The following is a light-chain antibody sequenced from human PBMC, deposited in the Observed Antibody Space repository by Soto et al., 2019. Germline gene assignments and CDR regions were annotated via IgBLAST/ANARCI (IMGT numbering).Light chain of an antibody. Sequence: QSALTQPPSASGTPGQRVTISCSGSSSNIGRNTVNWYQQLPGTAPKLLIYGNNQRPSGVPARISGFKSGTSASLAISGLQSEDEADYYCAAWDDSLNGHVVFGGGTKVTVL. J-gene: IGLJ2*01. CDR3: AAWDDSLNGHVV. CDR2: GNN. V-gene: IGLV1-44*01. CDR1: SSNIGRNT.